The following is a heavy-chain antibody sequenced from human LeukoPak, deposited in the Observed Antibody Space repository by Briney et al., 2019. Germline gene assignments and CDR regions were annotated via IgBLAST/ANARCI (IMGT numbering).Heavy chain of an antibody. J-gene: IGHJ4*02. Sequence: ASVTVSCKASGYTFTDYYMHWVRRAPGQGLEWMGWINPNSGGTNYAQKFQDRVTMTRDTSISTAYMELSSLRSEDTAVYYCAADRWSSLTVTPIFDYWGQGTLVTVSS. CDR1: GYTFTDYY. CDR3: AADRWSSLTVTPIFDY. CDR2: INPNSGGT. D-gene: IGHD4-17*01. V-gene: IGHV1-2*02.